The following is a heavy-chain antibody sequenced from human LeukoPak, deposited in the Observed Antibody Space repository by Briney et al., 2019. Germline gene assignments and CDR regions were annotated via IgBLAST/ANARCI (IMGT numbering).Heavy chain of an antibody. D-gene: IGHD2-21*02. V-gene: IGHV3-23*01. J-gene: IGHJ2*01. CDR2: IGGGPGNT. CDR1: GFSFSSYA. Sequence: PGGSLRLSCAASGFSFSSYAMSWVRQAPGKGLEWVSVIGGGPGNTYYTDSVKGRFTISRDNSKNTLYLHLNSLRAEDTAVYYCAKGKGPTANWYFDVWGRGTLVTVPS. CDR3: AKGKGPTANWYFDV.